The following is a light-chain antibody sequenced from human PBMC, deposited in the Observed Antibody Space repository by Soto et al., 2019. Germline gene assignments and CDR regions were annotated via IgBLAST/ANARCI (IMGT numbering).Light chain of an antibody. V-gene: IGLV1-47*01. J-gene: IGLJ2*01. CDR3: ASWDDSLSVV. CDR2: RNT. CDR1: SSNIGNNF. Sequence: QSVLTQPPSVSGTPGQGVTISCSGSSSNIGNNFVHWYQQLPGSAPRLLIYRNTQRPAGAPDRFSGSKSGTSASLAISGLRSEDAAHYCCASWDDSLSVVFGGGTKLTVL.